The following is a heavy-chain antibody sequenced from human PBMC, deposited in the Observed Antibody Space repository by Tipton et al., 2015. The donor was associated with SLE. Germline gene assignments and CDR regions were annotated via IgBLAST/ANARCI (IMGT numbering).Heavy chain of an antibody. CDR3: ARVIVGSGNVQWFDP. Sequence: GSLRLSCAVYGGSFSGYYWSWIRQPPGKGLEWIGEINHSGSTNYNPSLKSRVTISVDTSKNQFSLKLSSVTAADTAVYYCARVIVGSGNVQWFDPWGQGTLVTVSS. CDR2: INHSGST. CDR1: GGSFSGYY. D-gene: IGHD1-26*01. J-gene: IGHJ5*02. V-gene: IGHV4-34*01.